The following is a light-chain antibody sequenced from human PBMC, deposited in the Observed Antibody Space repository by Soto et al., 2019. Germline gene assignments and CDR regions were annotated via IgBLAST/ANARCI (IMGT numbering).Light chain of an antibody. CDR1: QSISSW. Sequence: DIQMTQSPSSVSASVGDTVTITCRASQSISSWLAWYQQKPGKAPKLLTYDASSLESGVPSRISGSGSGTEFTLTISSLQPDDFATYYCQQYNSYAWTFGQGTKVDIK. CDR3: QQYNSYAWT. CDR2: DAS. V-gene: IGKV1-5*01. J-gene: IGKJ1*01.